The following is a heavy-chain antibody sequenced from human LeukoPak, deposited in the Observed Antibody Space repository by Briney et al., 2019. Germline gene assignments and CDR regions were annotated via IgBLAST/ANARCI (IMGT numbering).Heavy chain of an antibody. Sequence: SQTLSLTCAISGDSVSGDSGAWNWIRQSPSRGIEWLGRTYYRSKWYNDYAVSVKSRITINPDTSKNQLSLQLSSVTPEDSAIYYCTRGWLRSGFDFWGQGTLVTVSS. CDR1: GDSVSGDSGA. CDR3: TRGWLRSGFDF. J-gene: IGHJ4*02. D-gene: IGHD5-12*01. V-gene: IGHV6-1*01. CDR2: TYYRSKWYN.